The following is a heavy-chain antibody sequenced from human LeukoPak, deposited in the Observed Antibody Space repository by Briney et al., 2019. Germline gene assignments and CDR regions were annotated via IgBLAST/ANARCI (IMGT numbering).Heavy chain of an antibody. CDR3: TRDLPPNYGDFFDY. V-gene: IGHV3-15*01. Sequence: GESLRLSCAASGFTFDNAWLSWVRQAPGKGLEWVGRIKTKFDGVTTDYAAPMKDRFTISRDDAKNTLSLQINSLKSEDTAVYYCTRDLPPNYGDFFDYWGQGTLVTVSS. J-gene: IGHJ4*02. CDR1: GFTFDNAW. CDR2: IKTKFDGVTT. D-gene: IGHD4-17*01.